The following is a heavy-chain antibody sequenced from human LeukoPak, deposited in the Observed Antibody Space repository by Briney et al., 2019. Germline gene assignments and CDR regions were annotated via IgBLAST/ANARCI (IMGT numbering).Heavy chain of an antibody. V-gene: IGHV1-2*02. CDR2: INPNSGGT. J-gene: IGHJ4*02. D-gene: IGHD3-10*01. CDR3: ARVTAYYGSGTEADY. Sequence: GASVKVSCKASGYTFTGYYMHWVRQAPGQGLEWMGLINPNSGGTNYAQKFQGRVTMTRDTSISTAYMELSRLRSDDTAVYYCARVTAYYGSGTEADYWGQGTLVTVSS. CDR1: GYTFTGYY.